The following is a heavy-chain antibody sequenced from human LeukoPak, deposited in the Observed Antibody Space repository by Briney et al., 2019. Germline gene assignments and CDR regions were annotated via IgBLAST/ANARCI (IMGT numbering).Heavy chain of an antibody. CDR3: ARDQLETYYYYYYGMVV. CDR1: GGSISSSNW. CDR2: IYHSGST. Sequence: SETLSLTCAVSGGSISSSNWWSWVRQPPGKGLEWIGEIYHSGSTNYNPSLKSRVTISVDRSKNQFSLKLSSVTAADTAVYYCARDQLETYYYYYYGMVVWGQGTTVTVSS. D-gene: IGHD5-24*01. V-gene: IGHV4-4*02. J-gene: IGHJ6*02.